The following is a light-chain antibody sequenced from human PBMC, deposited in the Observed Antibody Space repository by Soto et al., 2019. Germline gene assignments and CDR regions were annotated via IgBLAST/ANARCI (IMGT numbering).Light chain of an antibody. V-gene: IGKV1-39*01. CDR3: QQSYSSPAYT. J-gene: IGKJ3*01. CDR2: DES. Sequence: DIQMTQSPSSLSASVGDRVTITCRASQSISSYLNWYQQKPGKAAKIIIYDESSLQSGVPSRFSASGSATDFTRTISSLQPADFESYYGQQSYSSPAYTFGPGKKVDIK. CDR1: QSISSY.